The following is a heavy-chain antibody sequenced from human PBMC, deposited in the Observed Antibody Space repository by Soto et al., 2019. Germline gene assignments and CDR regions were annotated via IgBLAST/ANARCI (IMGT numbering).Heavy chain of an antibody. CDR2: IYWDDDK. Sequence: QITLKESGPTLVKPTQTLTLTCTFSGFSLSTRGVGVGWIRQPPREALEWLALIYWDDDKRYSPSLQSRLTITKDTSKNQVVLTMTNMDPVDTATYYCAHRSQDSSGYYPDAFDFWGQGTMVTVSS. J-gene: IGHJ3*01. V-gene: IGHV2-5*02. D-gene: IGHD3-22*01. CDR3: AHRSQDSSGYYPDAFDF. CDR1: GFSLSTRGVG.